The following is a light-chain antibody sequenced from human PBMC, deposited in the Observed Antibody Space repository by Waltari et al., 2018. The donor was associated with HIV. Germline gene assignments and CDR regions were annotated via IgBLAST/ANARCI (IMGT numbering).Light chain of an antibody. CDR3: QSYIGAPWT. V-gene: IGKV1-27*01. CDR1: QGINNY. J-gene: IGKJ1*01. Sequence: DIQMSQSPSSLSASLGDRVIITCRASQGINNYLAWYQQKPRKVPSLLIYCSSTLHSEAPSRFSGTGSGTDFTLTICSLQAEDVATYCGQSYIGAPWTFGQGTKVEI. CDR2: CSS.